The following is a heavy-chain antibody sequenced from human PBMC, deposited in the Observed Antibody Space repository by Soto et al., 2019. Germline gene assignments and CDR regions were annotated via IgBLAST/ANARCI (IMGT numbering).Heavy chain of an antibody. CDR2: VHFTGST. V-gene: IGHV4-59*08. D-gene: IGHD4-4*01. CDR3: ARHGMAAVTQ. CDR1: GGSISGYY. Sequence: SLTCTFSGGSISGYYWTWIRQSPGKGLEWIGCVHFTGSTNYNPSLKSRVTIYVDKSKNQFSLKLSSVTAADTAVYYCARHGMAAVTQWGRGTLVTVSP. J-gene: IGHJ4*02.